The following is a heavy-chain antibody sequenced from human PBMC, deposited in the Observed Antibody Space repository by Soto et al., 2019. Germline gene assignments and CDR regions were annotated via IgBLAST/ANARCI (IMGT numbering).Heavy chain of an antibody. CDR3: AKDFAWGVVPAAKQKGYYYGMDV. J-gene: IGHJ6*02. Sequence: PGGSLRLSCAASGFTFSSYGMHWVRQAPGKGLEWVAVISYDGSNKYYADSVKGRFTISRDNSKNTLYLQMNSLRAEDTAVYYGAKDFAWGVVPAAKQKGYYYGMDVWGQGTTVTVSS. CDR1: GFTFSSYG. V-gene: IGHV3-30*18. D-gene: IGHD2-2*01. CDR2: ISYDGSNK.